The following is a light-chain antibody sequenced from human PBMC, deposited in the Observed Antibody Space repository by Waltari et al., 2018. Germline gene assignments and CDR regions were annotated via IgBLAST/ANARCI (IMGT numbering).Light chain of an antibody. V-gene: IGKV3-20*01. CDR2: DAT. CDR1: QSVGRT. J-gene: IGKJ1*01. CDR3: QKYGTLPAT. Sequence: EIVLTQSPGTLPLSPGDRAMLSCRASQSVGRTLVWYQQKPGQAPRLLIYDATNRATGIPDRFSGSGSGTDFSLTISSLEPDDFAVYYCQKYGTLPATFGQGTKVEIK.